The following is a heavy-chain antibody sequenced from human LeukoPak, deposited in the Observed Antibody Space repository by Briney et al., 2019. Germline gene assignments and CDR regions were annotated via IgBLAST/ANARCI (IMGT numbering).Heavy chain of an antibody. Sequence: PGGSLRLSCATSGFTFSDYYVSWIRQAPGKGLEWVSYISSSSGYTNYADSVKGRFTISRDNAKNSLYLQMNSLRVEDTAVYYCARVAVAGLNFDFWGQGTLVTVSS. V-gene: IGHV3-11*06. CDR2: ISSSSGYT. CDR3: ARVAVAGLNFDF. J-gene: IGHJ4*02. D-gene: IGHD6-19*01. CDR1: GFTFSDYY.